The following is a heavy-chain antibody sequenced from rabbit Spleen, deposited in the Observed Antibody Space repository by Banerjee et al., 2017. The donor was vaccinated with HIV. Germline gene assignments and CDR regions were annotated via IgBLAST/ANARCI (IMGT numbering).Heavy chain of an antibody. D-gene: IGHD4-1*01. CDR2: LYTGNGKT. CDR1: GFSFSSNYD. Sequence: LVESGGGLVQPGASLTLTCTASGFSFSSNYDMCWVRQAPGKGLEWIGCLYTGNGKTYYASWAKGRFTISKTSSTVDLQVTSLTVADTATYFCAREGGIMVAGAFNLWGQGTLVTVS. J-gene: IGHJ4*01. CDR3: AREGGIMVAGAFNL. V-gene: IGHV1S40*01.